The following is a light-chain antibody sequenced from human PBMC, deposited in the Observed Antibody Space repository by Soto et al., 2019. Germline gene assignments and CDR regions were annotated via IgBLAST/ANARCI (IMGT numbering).Light chain of an antibody. CDR3: QQRSNWLSIT. CDR2: DAS. CDR1: QNINRY. J-gene: IGKJ5*01. V-gene: IGKV3-11*01. Sequence: DIVLSQSPATLSLSPWGRANLYCRASQNINRYSAWYHQKPGQPPRLLIYDASTRATGIPARFSGSGSGTDFTLTISSLEPEDFAVYYCQQRSNWLSITFGQGRLLAI.